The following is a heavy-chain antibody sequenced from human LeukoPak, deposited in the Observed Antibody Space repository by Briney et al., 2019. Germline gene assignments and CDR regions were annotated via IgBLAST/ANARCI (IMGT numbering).Heavy chain of an antibody. CDR2: IYYSGST. J-gene: IGHJ4*02. D-gene: IGHD1-26*01. CDR1: GFTFSSYE. Sequence: GSLRLSCAASGFTFSSYEMNWVRQAPGKGLEWIGSIYYSGSTYYNPSLKSRVTISVDTSKNQFSLKLSSVTAADTAVYYCARFNSGSYQHYFDYWGQGTLVTVSS. V-gene: IGHV4-39*07. CDR3: ARFNSGSYQHYFDY.